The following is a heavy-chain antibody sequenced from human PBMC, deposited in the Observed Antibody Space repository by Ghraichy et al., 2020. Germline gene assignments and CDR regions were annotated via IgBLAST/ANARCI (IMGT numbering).Heavy chain of an antibody. CDR3: ARDGDWRGFDY. CDR2: ISSTSTTI. CDR1: GFTFSTYS. D-gene: IGHD3-3*01. Sequence: GDSLNISCTASGFTFSTYSMNWVRQAPGKGLEWVSYISSTSTTIYYADSVKGRFTISRDNAKNSVYLEMDNLTDEDTAVYYCARDGDWRGFDYWGQGSLVTVSS. J-gene: IGHJ4*02. V-gene: IGHV3-48*02.